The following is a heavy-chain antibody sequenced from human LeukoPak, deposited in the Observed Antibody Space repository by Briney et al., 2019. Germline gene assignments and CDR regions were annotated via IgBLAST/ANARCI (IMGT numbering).Heavy chain of an antibody. V-gene: IGHV3-20*04. Sequence: GGSLRLSCAASGFTFDDYGMSWVRQAPGKGLEWVSGINWNGDSTGYVDSVKGRFTISRDNAKNSLYLQMNSLRAEDTALFYCARERVTTDNYYYMDVWGKGTTVTVSS. CDR3: ARERVTTDNYYYMDV. CDR1: GFTFDDYG. CDR2: INWNGDST. D-gene: IGHD1-26*01. J-gene: IGHJ6*03.